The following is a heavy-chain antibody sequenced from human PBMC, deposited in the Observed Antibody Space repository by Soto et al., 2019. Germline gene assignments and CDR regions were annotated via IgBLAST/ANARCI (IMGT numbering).Heavy chain of an antibody. Sequence: PSETLSLTXTVSGGSVSSGSYYWSWIRQPPGKGLEWIGDIYYSGSTNYNPSLKSRVTISVDTSKNQFSLKLSSVTAADTAVYYCARDHPAPPRDDFWSGYYNHYYGMDVWGQGTTVTVSS. CDR1: GGSVSSGSYY. D-gene: IGHD3-3*01. V-gene: IGHV4-61*01. CDR3: ARDHPAPPRDDFWSGYYNHYYGMDV. CDR2: IYYSGST. J-gene: IGHJ6*02.